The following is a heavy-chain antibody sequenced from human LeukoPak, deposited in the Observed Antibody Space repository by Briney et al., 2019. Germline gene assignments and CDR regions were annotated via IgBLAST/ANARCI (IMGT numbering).Heavy chain of an antibody. Sequence: PGGSLRLSCVASGFTFSNYWMHWVRQGPGKGPVWVSRMKTDGTRIEYADSVKGRFTISRDNAKNTLFLQMSSLRVEDTAVYYCARGADHGGSYYPDWGQGTRVTVSS. CDR3: ARGADHGGSYYPD. CDR2: MKTDGTRI. CDR1: GFTFSNYW. V-gene: IGHV3-74*01. D-gene: IGHD3-10*01. J-gene: IGHJ4*02.